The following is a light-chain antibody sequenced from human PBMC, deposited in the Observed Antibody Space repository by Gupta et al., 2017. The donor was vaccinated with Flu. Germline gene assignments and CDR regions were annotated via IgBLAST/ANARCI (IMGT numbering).Light chain of an antibody. Sequence: QAVVPQEPSLTVSPGGTVTLTCGSTTGAVTSGHWPYWFQQQPGQAPRHLIYDKNSNHSGTPARFSGSTIGGKAALTPAGAQTEDEADYYCVPADDDAMNWVFGGGTRRTVL. J-gene: IGLJ3*02. CDR3: VPADDDAMNWV. V-gene: IGLV7-46*01. CDR1: TGAVTSGHW. CDR2: DKN.